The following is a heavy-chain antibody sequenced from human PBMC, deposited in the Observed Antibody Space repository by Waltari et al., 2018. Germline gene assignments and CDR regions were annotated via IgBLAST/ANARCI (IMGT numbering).Heavy chain of an antibody. CDR1: GYTFTSYG. J-gene: IGHJ3*02. Sequence: QVQLVQSGAEVKKPGASVKVSCKASGYTFTSYGISWVRQAPGQGLEWMGWISAYNGNTNYAQKLQGRVTMTTDTSTSTAYMELRSLRSDDTAVYYYAREKGYYYDSSPNAFDIWGQGTMVTVSS. D-gene: IGHD3-22*01. CDR2: ISAYNGNT. CDR3: AREKGYYYDSSPNAFDI. V-gene: IGHV1-18*04.